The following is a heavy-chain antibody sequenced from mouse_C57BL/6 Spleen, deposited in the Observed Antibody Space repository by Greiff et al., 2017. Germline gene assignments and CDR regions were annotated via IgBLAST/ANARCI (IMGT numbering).Heavy chain of an antibody. CDR3: TRYYGSSDWYFDV. CDR2: IDPETGGT. D-gene: IGHD1-1*01. J-gene: IGHJ1*03. CDR1: GYTFTDYE. Sequence: VQLQESGAELVRPGASVTLSCKASGYTFTDYEMHWVKQTPVHGLEWIGAIDPETGGTAYDQKFKGKAILTADKSSSTAYMELRSLTSEDSAVYYCTRYYGSSDWYFDVWGTGTTVTVSS. V-gene: IGHV1-15*01.